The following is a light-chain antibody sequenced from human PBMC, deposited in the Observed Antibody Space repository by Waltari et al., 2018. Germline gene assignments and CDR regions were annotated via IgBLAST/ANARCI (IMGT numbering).Light chain of an antibody. Sequence: DIQLTQSPSFLSASVGDRVTITCRASQGIRNYLAWYQQKPGKAPKLLIYAASTLQSGVPSRFSGSGSGTEFTLTISSLQPEDFATDYCQQLNSYPPYSFGQGTKLGIK. CDR3: QQLNSYPPYS. CDR2: AAS. J-gene: IGKJ2*03. V-gene: IGKV1-9*01. CDR1: QGIRNY.